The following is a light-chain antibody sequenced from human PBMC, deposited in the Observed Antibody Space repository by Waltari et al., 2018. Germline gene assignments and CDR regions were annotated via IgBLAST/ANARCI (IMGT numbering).Light chain of an antibody. CDR1: QSLLHSDGNTY. CDR2: KVS. Sequence: DVVMTQSPLSLPVTLGQPASISCWCGQSLLHSDGNTYLNWFHQRPGQSPRRLIYKVSNRDSGVPDRFSGSGSGTDFTLKISRVEAEDLGVYYCMQGTHWPYTFGQGTKLEIK. CDR3: MQGTHWPYT. J-gene: IGKJ2*01. V-gene: IGKV2-30*02.